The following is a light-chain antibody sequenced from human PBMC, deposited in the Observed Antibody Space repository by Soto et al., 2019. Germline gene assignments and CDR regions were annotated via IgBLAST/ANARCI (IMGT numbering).Light chain of an antibody. Sequence: DIQMTQSPSTLSASLRDRLTISCRASQDISIYLAWYQQKPGEAPKLLIYAASTLYGGVPSRFSGSGSGTDFALTITSLQAEDFATYYCQQLHMYTSTFGGGTKVDIK. J-gene: IGKJ4*02. V-gene: IGKV1-9*01. CDR2: AAS. CDR3: QQLHMYTST. CDR1: QDISIY.